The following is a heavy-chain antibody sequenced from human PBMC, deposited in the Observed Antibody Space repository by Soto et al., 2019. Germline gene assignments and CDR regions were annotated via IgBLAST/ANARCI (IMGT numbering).Heavy chain of an antibody. V-gene: IGHV2-5*02. CDR2: IYWDDDK. CDR3: AHRHRLDKTWNYGAFDI. Sequence: QITLKESGPTLVKPTQTLTLTCTFSGFSLTTSGVGVGWIRQPPGKALEWLALIYWDDDKRYSPSLKSRLTTPKDTSKNQVVLIMTNMDPVDTATYYCAHRHRLDKTWNYGAFDIWGQGTMVTVSS. D-gene: IGHD1-7*01. J-gene: IGHJ3*02. CDR1: GFSLTTSGVG.